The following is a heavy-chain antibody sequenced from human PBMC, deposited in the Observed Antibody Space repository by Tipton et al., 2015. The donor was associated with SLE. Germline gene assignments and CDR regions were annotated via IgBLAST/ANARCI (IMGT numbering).Heavy chain of an antibody. CDR3: ARMDYSQFQLLYFES. J-gene: IGHJ4*02. Sequence: TLSLTCTVSGGSLSSYYWSWIRQSPEKGLEWIGSIYYSGSTYYNPSLKSRVTISVDTSKNQFSLKLSSVTAADSAMYFCARMDYSQFQLLYFESWGQGILVTVSS. D-gene: IGHD4-11*01. CDR2: IYYSGST. V-gene: IGHV4-59*12. CDR1: GGSLSSYY.